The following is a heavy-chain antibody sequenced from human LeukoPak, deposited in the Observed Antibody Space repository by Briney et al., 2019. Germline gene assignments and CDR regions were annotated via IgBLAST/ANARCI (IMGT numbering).Heavy chain of an antibody. CDR1: GFTFIGFE. CDR2: IKGTNSGGTT. Sequence: PGGSLRLSCAASGFTFIGFEMNWVRQAPGKGLEWVGRIKGTNSGGTTAYAAPVKGRFTISRDDSQSMMYLQMDSLKSEDTAVYFCTWIDCSGGSCYFASWGQGTLVTVSS. V-gene: IGHV3-15*01. CDR3: TWIDCSGGSCYFAS. J-gene: IGHJ4*02. D-gene: IGHD2-15*01.